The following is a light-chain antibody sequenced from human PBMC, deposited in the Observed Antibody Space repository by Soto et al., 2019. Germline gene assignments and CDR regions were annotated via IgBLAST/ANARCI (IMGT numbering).Light chain of an antibody. CDR3: QVWDNTSDHPRVV. V-gene: IGLV3-21*04. Sequence: SYELTQPPSVSVAPGKTASNTCGGNHIASKSVHWYQQKPGQAPVLVIYYDSNRPSGIPERFPGSNSRHTATLTIRRVEVGDEADYYCQVWDNTSDHPRVVFGGRTKVTVL. CDR2: YDS. CDR1: HIASKS. J-gene: IGLJ2*01.